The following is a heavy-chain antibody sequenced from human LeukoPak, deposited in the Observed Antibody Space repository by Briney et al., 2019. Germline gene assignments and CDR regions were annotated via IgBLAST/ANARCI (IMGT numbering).Heavy chain of an antibody. CDR3: AKSVSYYYYGMDV. J-gene: IGHJ6*02. CDR1: GFTFSSYA. V-gene: IGHV3-23*01. CDR2: ISGGGVST. Sequence: GGSLRLSCAGSGFTFSSYAMSWVRQAPGKGLEWVSAISGGGVSTYYADSVKGRFTISRDNSKSTLYLQMNSLRAEDTAVYYCAKSVSYYYYGMDVWGQGTTVTVSS.